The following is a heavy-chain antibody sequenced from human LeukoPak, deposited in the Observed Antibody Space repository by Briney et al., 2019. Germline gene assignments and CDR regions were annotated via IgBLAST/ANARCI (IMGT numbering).Heavy chain of an antibody. D-gene: IGHD1-26*01. Sequence: GGSLRLSCAASGFTFSRYWLHWVRQAAGKGLEWVSGFSGSGDSTHYADSVKGRFTISRDNAKNSLYLQMNSLRDEDTAVYYCASGLYSGRAPVCYWGQGTLVTVSS. CDR3: ASGLYSGRAPVCY. J-gene: IGHJ4*02. CDR1: GFTFSRYW. V-gene: IGHV3-48*02. CDR2: FSGSGDST.